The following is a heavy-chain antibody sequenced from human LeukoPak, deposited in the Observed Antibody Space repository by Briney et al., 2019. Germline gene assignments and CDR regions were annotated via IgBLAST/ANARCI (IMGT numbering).Heavy chain of an antibody. CDR1: GGSISSSSYY. CDR2: IYYSGST. CDR3: ASPPSGSYYQFDY. V-gene: IGHV4-39*01. D-gene: IGHD1-26*01. Sequence: MASETLSLTCTVSGGSISSSSYYWGWIRRPPGKGLERIGSIYYSGSTYYHPSLKSRVTIAVDTSKNQFSLKLSSMTAADTAVYYCASPPSGSYYQFDYWGQGTLVTVSS. J-gene: IGHJ4*02.